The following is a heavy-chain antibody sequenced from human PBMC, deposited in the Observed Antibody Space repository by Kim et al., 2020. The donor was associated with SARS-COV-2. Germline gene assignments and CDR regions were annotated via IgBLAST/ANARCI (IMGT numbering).Heavy chain of an antibody. J-gene: IGHJ6*02. V-gene: IGHV3-23*01. CDR1: GFTFNSYA. Sequence: GGSLRLSCAASGFTFNSYAMSWVRQVPGKGLEWVSIISAGGDSTAYADSVKGRFTISRDNSKNTMYVQMKSLRAEDTAVYYCAKANRPSLFYYNDMDVWGPGTTVTVSS. CDR3: AKANRPSLFYYNDMDV. CDR2: ISAGGDST.